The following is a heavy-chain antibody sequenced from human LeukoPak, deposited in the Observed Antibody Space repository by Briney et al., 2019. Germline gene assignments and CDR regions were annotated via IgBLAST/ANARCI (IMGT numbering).Heavy chain of an antibody. J-gene: IGHJ3*02. V-gene: IGHV4-59*12. Sequence: SETLSLTCTVSGGSISSYYWSWIRQPPGKGLEWIGYIYYSGSTYYNPSLKSRVTISVDTSKNQFSLKLSSVTAADTAVYYCARKPPMYYYDSSAYRKSSAFDIWGQGTMVTVSS. CDR3: ARKPPMYYYDSSAYRKSSAFDI. CDR2: IYYSGST. CDR1: GGSISSYY. D-gene: IGHD3-22*01.